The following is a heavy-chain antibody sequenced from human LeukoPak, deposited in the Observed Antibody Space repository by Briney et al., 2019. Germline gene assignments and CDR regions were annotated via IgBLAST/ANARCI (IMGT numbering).Heavy chain of an antibody. V-gene: IGHV4-30-2*01. J-gene: IGHJ4*02. D-gene: IGHD3-22*01. CDR2: IYHSGST. Sequence: PSETLSLTCAVSGGSIGSGGYSWSWIRQPPGKGLEWIGYIYHSGSTYYNPSLKSRVTISVDRSKNQFSLKLSSVTAADTAVYYCASSSDSSGYYGVLPPVWGQGTLVTVSS. CDR1: GGSIGSGGYS. CDR3: ASSSDSSGYYGVLPPV.